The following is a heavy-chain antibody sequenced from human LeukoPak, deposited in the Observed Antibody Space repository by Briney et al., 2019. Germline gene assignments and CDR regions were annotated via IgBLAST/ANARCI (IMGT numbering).Heavy chain of an antibody. CDR1: GFTFSSYA. V-gene: IGHV3-23*01. J-gene: IGHJ4*02. Sequence: GGSLRLSCAASGFTFSSYAMSWVRQAPGKGLEAPGKGLEWVSTISASGHATYYPDSVRGRFTISRDNSKSTLHLRMDSLRAEDSALYYCAKWPEGATPKFHHWGQGTLVTVSS. CDR3: AKWPEGATPKFHH. D-gene: IGHD1-26*01. CDR2: ISASGHAT.